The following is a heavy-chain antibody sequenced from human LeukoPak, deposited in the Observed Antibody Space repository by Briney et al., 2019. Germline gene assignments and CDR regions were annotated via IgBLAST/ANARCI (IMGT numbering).Heavy chain of an antibody. CDR3: ARDGNYYGSGSPESY. CDR2: IKQDGSEK. CDR1: GFTFTGHS. D-gene: IGHD3-10*01. J-gene: IGHJ4*02. V-gene: IGHV3-7*01. Sequence: GGSLRLSCVASGFTFTGHSMHWVRQAPGKGLEWVANIKQDGSEKYYVDSVKGRFTISRDNAKNSLYLQMNSLRAEDTAVYYCARDGNYYGSGSPESYWGQGTLVTVSS.